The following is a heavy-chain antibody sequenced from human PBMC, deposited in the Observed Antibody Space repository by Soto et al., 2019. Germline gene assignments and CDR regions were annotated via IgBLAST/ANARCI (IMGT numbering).Heavy chain of an antibody. CDR2: ISYDGSNK. CDR3: AKVDSSSWYPPEGSMDV. CDR1: GFTFSSYG. J-gene: IGHJ6*02. V-gene: IGHV3-30*18. Sequence: GGSLRLSCAASGFTFSSYGMHWVRQAPGKGLEWVAVISYDGSNKYYADSVKGRFTISRDNSKNTLYLQMNSLRAEDTAVYYCAKVDSSSWYPPEGSMDVWGQGTTVTV. D-gene: IGHD6-13*01.